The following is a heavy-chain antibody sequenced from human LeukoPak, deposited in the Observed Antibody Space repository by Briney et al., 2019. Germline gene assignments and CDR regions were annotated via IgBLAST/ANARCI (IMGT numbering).Heavy chain of an antibody. V-gene: IGHV3-23*01. CDR2: LSGSGGYT. Sequence: GGSLRLSCAASGFTFSSYVMSWVRQAPGKGLEWVSALSGSGGYTYYADSVKGRFTISRDNSKNSLYLQMNSLRAEDTAFYYCAKGTAMLPSYYFDYWGQGTLVTVSS. J-gene: IGHJ4*02. CDR1: GFTFSSYV. CDR3: AKGTAMLPSYYFDY. D-gene: IGHD5-18*01.